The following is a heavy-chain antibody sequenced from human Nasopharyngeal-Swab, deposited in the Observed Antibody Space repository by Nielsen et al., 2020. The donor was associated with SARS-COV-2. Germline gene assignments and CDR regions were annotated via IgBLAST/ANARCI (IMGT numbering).Heavy chain of an antibody. V-gene: IGHV4-39*01. J-gene: IGHJ6*03. D-gene: IGHD1-26*01. CDR2: IYYSGST. Sequence: WIRPPPGTGLEWVGSIYYSGSTYYNPSLKSRVTISVDTSKNQFSLKLSSVTAADTAVYYCAGGAGYYYYYMDVWGKGTTVTVAS. CDR3: AGGAGYYYYYMDV.